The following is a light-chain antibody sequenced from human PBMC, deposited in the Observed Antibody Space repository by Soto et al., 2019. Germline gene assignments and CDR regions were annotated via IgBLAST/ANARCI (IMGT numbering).Light chain of an antibody. V-gene: IGKV3-15*01. J-gene: IGKJ5*01. CDR1: QGVTTN. Sequence: EIVMTQSPGTLSVSLGERATLSCRAGQGVTTNFAWYQQKSGQSPRLLIYDVSIRATGVPARFSGTGSETDFTLTISGLQSEDSAVYFCQQYNNWPFSFGQGTRLEIK. CDR2: DVS. CDR3: QQYNNWPFS.